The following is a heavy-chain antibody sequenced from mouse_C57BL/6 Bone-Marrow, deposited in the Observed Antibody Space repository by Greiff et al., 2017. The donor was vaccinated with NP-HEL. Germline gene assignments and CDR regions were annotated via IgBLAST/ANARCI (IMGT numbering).Heavy chain of an antibody. CDR1: GFSLTSYG. D-gene: IGHD1-1*01. J-gene: IGHJ3*01. CDR2: IWGVGST. Sequence: VQLQESGPGLVAPSQSLSITCTVSGFSLTSYGVDWVRQSPGKGLEWLGVIWGVGSTNYNSALKSRLSISKDNSKSQVFLKMNSLQTDDTAMYYCASVNYYGSSYVRFAYWGQGTLVTVSA. V-gene: IGHV2-6*01. CDR3: ASVNYYGSSYVRFAY.